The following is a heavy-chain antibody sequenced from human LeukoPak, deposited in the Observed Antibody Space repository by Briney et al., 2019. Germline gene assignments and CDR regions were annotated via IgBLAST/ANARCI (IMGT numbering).Heavy chain of an antibody. CDR3: ARGRWSSGYYSSFDY. CDR1: GYTFTSYD. Sequence: APVKVSCKASGYTFTSYDINWVRQATGQGLEWMGWMNPNSGNTGYAQKFQGRVTMTRNTSISTAYMELSSLRSEDTAVYYCARGRWSSGYYSSFDYWGQGTLVTVSS. V-gene: IGHV1-8*01. J-gene: IGHJ4*02. CDR2: MNPNSGNT. D-gene: IGHD3-22*01.